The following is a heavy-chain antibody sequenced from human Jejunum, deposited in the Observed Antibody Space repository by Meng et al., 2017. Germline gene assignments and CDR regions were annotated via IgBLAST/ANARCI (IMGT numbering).Heavy chain of an antibody. CDR2: IHPSGSS. J-gene: IGHJ1*01. D-gene: IGHD6-13*01. CDR1: GGSFSGYY. Sequence: QLRLQQWVPGLLSLSETLSLTCAVYGGSFSGYYWSWVRQSPGKGLEWIAEIHPSGSSNYNASFQSRVTISVDRPRNQFSLKLSSVTAADTGVYYCARPAGYSSDWYKYFQHWGQGTLVTVSS. CDR3: ARPAGYSSDWYKYFQH. V-gene: IGHV4-34*02.